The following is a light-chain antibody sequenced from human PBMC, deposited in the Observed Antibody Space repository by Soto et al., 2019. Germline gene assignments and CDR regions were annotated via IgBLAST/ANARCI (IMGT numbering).Light chain of an antibody. CDR1: QSISSW. CDR3: QQYNSYSSA. V-gene: IGKV1-5*03. J-gene: IGKJ1*01. CDR2: KAS. Sequence: DIQMTQSPSTLSASVGDRVTITCRASQSISSWLAWYQQKPGKAPKLLIYKASSLESGVPSRFSGSGSGTEFTLTISSLPPDDFATYYCQQYNSYSSAFGQGTKVEIK.